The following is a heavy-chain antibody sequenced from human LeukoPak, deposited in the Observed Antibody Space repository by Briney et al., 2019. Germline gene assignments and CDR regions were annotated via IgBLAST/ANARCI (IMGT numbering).Heavy chain of an antibody. CDR2: ISGSGGIT. CDR3: ASTDYYYDSSGYPSIFDY. J-gene: IGHJ4*02. V-gene: IGHV3-23*01. CDR1: GFTFSRYA. Sequence: GGSLRLACAASGFTFSRYAMSWVRQAPGKGLEWVSSISGSGGITYHADSLKGRFTISRDNSKNTLYLQMNSLRAEDTAVYYCASTDYYYDSSGYPSIFDYWGQGTLVTVSS. D-gene: IGHD3-22*01.